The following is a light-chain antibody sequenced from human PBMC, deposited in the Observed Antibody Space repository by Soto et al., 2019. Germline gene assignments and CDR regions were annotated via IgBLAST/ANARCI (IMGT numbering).Light chain of an antibody. CDR1: TSNIGDNY. V-gene: IGLV1-51*01. CDR3: GTWDSSLSAVV. CDR2: DND. Sequence: QSVLTQPHAVSAAPGQKLTISCAGTTSNIGDNYVSWYQQVPGAAPKLLMYDNDKRPSGIPDRFSVSKSGTSATLGITGLQTGDEADYYCGTWDSSLSAVVFGGGTKLTVL. J-gene: IGLJ2*01.